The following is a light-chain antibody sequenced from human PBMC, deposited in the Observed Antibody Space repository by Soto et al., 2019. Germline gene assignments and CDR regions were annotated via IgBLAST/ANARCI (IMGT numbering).Light chain of an antibody. CDR1: QSVSSSQ. CDR2: AAS. CDR3: QQRSNWPRIT. J-gene: IGKJ5*01. Sequence: VLTQAPGTLSLSPGERATLSCRAIQSVSSSQLTWFQQKPGQAPRLLIYAASSRAAGIPDRFSGSGSGTDFTLTISSLEPEDFAVYYCQQRSNWPRITFGQGTRLEIK. V-gene: IGKV3D-20*02.